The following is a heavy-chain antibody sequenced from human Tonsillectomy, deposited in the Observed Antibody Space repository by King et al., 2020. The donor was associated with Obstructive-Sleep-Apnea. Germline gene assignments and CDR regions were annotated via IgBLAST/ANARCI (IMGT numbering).Heavy chain of an antibody. V-gene: IGHV2-70*11. CDR3: AILNYLDSSRQLGYFDY. CDR2: IDWGDDK. J-gene: IGHJ4*02. CDR1: GFSLTTSGMC. Sequence: VTLKESGPALVKPTQTLTLTCTFSGFSLTTSGMCVNWIRQPPGKDLEWLARIDWGDDKYYRSSLKPRLTIPKDTSKNQVVLTMTNMDPVDTATYYCAILNYLDSSRQLGYFDYWGQGTLVTVSS. D-gene: IGHD3-22*01.